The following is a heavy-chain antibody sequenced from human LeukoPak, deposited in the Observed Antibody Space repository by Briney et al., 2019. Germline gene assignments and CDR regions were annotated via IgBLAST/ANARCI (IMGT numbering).Heavy chain of an antibody. D-gene: IGHD4-17*01. CDR1: GLTFSSYA. CDR3: AKCFRTTVTTVDY. J-gene: IGHJ4*02. V-gene: IGHV3-23*01. CDR2: ISASGAST. Sequence: GESLKISCAASGLTFSSYAMNWVRQAPGKGLEWVSAISASGASTSYADSVKGRFTISRDNSKNTLFMQMNSLRAEDTAIYYCAKCFRTTVTTVDYWGQGTLVTVSS.